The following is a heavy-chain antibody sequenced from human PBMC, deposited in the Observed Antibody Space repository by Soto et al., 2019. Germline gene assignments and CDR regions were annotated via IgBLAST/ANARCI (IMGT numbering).Heavy chain of an antibody. D-gene: IGHD3-3*01. CDR2: IYHSGST. CDR3: ARGGETYYDFWSGFSPIDY. J-gene: IGHJ4*02. CDR1: GGSISSGGYS. Sequence: SETLSLTCAVSGGSISSGGYSWSWIRQPPGKGLEWIGYIYHSGSTYYNPSLKSRVTIPVDRSKNQFSLKLTSVTAADTAVYFCARGGETYYDFWSGFSPIDYWGQGALVTVSS. V-gene: IGHV4-30-2*01.